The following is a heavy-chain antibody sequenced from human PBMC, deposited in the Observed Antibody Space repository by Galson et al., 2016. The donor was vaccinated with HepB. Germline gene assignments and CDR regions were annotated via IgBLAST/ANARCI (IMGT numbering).Heavy chain of an antibody. CDR2: INHGGSP. J-gene: IGHJ4*02. D-gene: IGHD1-7*01. Sequence: SETLSLTCAVYGGSFSGYYWSWIRQPPGKGLEWIGEINHGGSPNYNPSLKSRVTISVDTSEKQFSLKLSSVTAADTAVYFCARILRGITGSTPYDYWGKGTLVTVSS. CDR3: ARILRGITGSTPYDY. V-gene: IGHV4-34*01. CDR1: GGSFSGYY.